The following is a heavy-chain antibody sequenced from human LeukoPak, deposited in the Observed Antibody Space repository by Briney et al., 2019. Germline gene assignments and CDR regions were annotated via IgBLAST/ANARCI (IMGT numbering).Heavy chain of an antibody. CDR1: GGSFSGYY. J-gene: IGHJ4*02. Sequence: SETLSLTCAVYGGSFSGYYWSWIRQPPGKGLEWIGEINHSGSTNYNPSLKSRVTISVDTSKNQFSLKLSSVTAADTAVYYCAELSITMIFDYWGQGTLVTVSS. CDR3: AELSITMIFDY. CDR2: INHSGST. V-gene: IGHV4-34*01. D-gene: IGHD3-22*01.